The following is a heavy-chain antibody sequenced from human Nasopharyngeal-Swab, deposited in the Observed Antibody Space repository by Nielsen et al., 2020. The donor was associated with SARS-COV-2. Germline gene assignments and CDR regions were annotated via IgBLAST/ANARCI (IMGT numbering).Heavy chain of an antibody. CDR1: GFTFSPYT. D-gene: IGHD5-12*01. V-gene: IGHV3-48*04. CDR3: ARERGGGYGDY. CDR2: ITSGNSV. Sequence: GESLKISCATSGFTFSPYTMTWVRQAPGKGLQWISYITSGNSVQYADSVRGRSTISRDNAKNSLYLQMNSLPAEDTAVYYCARERGGGYGDYWGQGTLVTVSS. J-gene: IGHJ4*02.